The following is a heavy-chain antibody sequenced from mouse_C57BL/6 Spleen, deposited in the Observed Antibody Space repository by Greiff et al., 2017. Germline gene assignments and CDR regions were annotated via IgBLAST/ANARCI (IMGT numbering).Heavy chain of an antibody. CDR1: GYTFTSYW. CDR2: IDPSDSET. J-gene: IGHJ1*03. V-gene: IGHV1-52*01. Sequence: VQLQQPGAELVRPGSSVKLSCEASGYTFTSYWMHWVKQRPIQGLEWIGNIDPSDSETHYNQKFKDKATLTVDKSSSTAYMQLSSLTSEDSAVYYCARDYYGSSHWYFDVWGTGTTVTVSS. D-gene: IGHD1-1*01. CDR3: ARDYYGSSHWYFDV.